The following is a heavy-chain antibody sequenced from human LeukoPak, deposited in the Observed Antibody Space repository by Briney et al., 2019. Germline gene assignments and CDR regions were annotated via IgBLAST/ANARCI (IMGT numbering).Heavy chain of an antibody. V-gene: IGHV1-46*01. CDR2: INPSGGST. J-gene: IGHJ6*02. CDR1: GYTFTSYY. Sequence: ASVKVSCKASGYTFTSYYMHWVRQAPGQGLEWMGIINPSGGSTSYAQKFQGRVTMTRDTSTSTVYMELSSLRSEDTAVYYCASGTGTGRSYYYGMDVWGQGTTITVSS. CDR3: ASGTGTGRSYYYGMDV. D-gene: IGHD1-1*01.